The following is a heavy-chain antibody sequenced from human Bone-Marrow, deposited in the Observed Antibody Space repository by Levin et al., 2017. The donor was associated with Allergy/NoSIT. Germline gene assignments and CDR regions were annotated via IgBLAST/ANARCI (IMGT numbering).Heavy chain of an antibody. D-gene: IGHD1-26*01. CDR3: ARYSGSSPPHYYYGMDV. CDR1: GGSISSSNW. J-gene: IGHJ6*02. V-gene: IGHV4-4*02. Sequence: SETLSLTCAVSGGSISSSNWWSWVRQPPGKGLEWIGEIYHSGSTNYNPSLKSRVTISVDKSKNQFSLKLSSVTAADTAVYYCARYSGSSPPHYYYGMDVWGQGTTVTVSS. CDR2: IYHSGST.